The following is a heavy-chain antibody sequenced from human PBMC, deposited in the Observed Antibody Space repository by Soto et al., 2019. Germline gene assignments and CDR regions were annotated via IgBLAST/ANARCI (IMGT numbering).Heavy chain of an antibody. CDR1: GFTFSSYS. V-gene: IGHV3-21*01. D-gene: IGHD5-12*01. Sequence: ESGGGLVKPGGSLRLSCAASGFTFSSYSMNWVRQAPGKGLEWVSSISSSSSYIYYADSVKGRFTISRDNAKNSLYLQMNSLRAEDTAVYYCARVSRDGYNRKSDYWGQGTLVTVSS. J-gene: IGHJ4*02. CDR3: ARVSRDGYNRKSDY. CDR2: ISSSSSYI.